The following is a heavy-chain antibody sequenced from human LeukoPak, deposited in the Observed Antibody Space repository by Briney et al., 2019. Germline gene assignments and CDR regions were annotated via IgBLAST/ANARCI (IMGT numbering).Heavy chain of an antibody. V-gene: IGHV3-11*01. CDR2: ISSSGSTI. CDR3: ARVRGYLNSWYDY. CDR1: GFTFSDYY. D-gene: IGHD5-12*01. J-gene: IGHJ4*02. Sequence: GGSLKLSCAASGFTFSDYYMSWICQAPGKGLEWVSYISSSGSTIYYADSVKGRFTISRDNAKNSLYLQMNSLRAEDTAVYYCARVRGYLNSWYDYWGQGTLVTVSS.